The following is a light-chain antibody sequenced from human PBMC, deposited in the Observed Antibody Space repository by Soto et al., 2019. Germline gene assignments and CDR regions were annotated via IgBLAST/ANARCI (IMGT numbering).Light chain of an antibody. CDR3: QQYYNWPAYT. CDR2: GAS. J-gene: IGKJ2*01. CDR1: ESVRSN. Sequence: EIVLTQSPAALSVSPGERATLSCRASESVRSNLAWFQQKPVQAPRLLIFGASTRATGIPTRFTGSGSGTEFTLTIGSLQSEDLAVYYCQQYYNWPAYTFGQGTKLEIK. V-gene: IGKV3-15*01.